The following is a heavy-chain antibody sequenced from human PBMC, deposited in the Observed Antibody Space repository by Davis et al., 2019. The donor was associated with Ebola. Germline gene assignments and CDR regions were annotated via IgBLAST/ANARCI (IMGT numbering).Heavy chain of an antibody. CDR1: GFTFSSYA. D-gene: IGHD3-3*01. CDR3: TRGASGYGNFDY. V-gene: IGHV3-30*04. CDR2: ISYDGSNK. J-gene: IGHJ4*02. Sequence: GGSLRLSCAASGFTFSSYAMHWVRQAPGKGLEWVAVISYDGSNKYYADSVKGRFTISRDNARNTLYLQMDSLTAEDTAVYYCTRGASGYGNFDYWGQGTLVTVSS.